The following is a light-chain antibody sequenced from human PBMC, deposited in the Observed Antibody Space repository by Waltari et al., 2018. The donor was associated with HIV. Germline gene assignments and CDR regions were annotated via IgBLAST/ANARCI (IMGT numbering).Light chain of an antibody. CDR3: QAWDSSTWV. Sequence: SYELTQPPSLSVSPGQTASITCSGDKLGDKYACWYQQKPGQSPVLVMYQDSKRPSGIPERFSGPNSGNTATLTISGTQAMDEADYYCQAWDSSTWVFGRGTKVTVL. CDR2: QDS. J-gene: IGLJ3*02. V-gene: IGLV3-1*01. CDR1: KLGDKY.